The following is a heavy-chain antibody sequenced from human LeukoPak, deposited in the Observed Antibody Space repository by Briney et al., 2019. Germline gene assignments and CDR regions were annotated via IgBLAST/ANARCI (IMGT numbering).Heavy chain of an antibody. D-gene: IGHD3-22*01. CDR3: ARDGVVIPENDAFDI. CDR1: GYTFTSYG. Sequence: ASVTVSCKASGYTFTSYGISWVRQAPGQGLEWMGWISAYNGNTNYAQKLQGRVTMTTDTSTSTAYMELRSLRSDDTAVYYCARDGVVIPENDAFDIWGQGTMVTVSS. V-gene: IGHV1-18*01. J-gene: IGHJ3*02. CDR2: ISAYNGNT.